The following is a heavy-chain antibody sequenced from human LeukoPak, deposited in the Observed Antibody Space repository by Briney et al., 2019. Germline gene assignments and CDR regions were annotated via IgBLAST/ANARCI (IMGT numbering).Heavy chain of an antibody. Sequence: PGGSLRLSCAASGFTFSSYAMSWVRQAPGKGLEWVSAISGSGGSTYYADSVKGRFTISRDNSKNTLYLQMNSLRAEDTAVYYCAKVYDILIWGSDAFDIWGQGTMVTVSS. CDR1: GFTFSSYA. D-gene: IGHD3-9*01. CDR3: AKVYDILIWGSDAFDI. V-gene: IGHV3-23*01. CDR2: ISGSGGST. J-gene: IGHJ3*02.